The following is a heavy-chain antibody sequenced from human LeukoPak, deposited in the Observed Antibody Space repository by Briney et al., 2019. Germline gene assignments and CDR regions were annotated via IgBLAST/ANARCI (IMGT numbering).Heavy chain of an antibody. CDR1: GGSFSGYY. CDR3: ASGPFSSWYKVLDY. Sequence: PSETLSLTCVVYGGSFSGYYWSWIRQPPGKGLEWIGEINHSGSTNYNPSLKSRVTISVDTSKNQFSLKLSSVTAADTAVYYCASGPFSSWYKVLDYWGQGTLVTVSS. CDR2: INHSGST. V-gene: IGHV4-34*01. J-gene: IGHJ4*02. D-gene: IGHD6-13*01.